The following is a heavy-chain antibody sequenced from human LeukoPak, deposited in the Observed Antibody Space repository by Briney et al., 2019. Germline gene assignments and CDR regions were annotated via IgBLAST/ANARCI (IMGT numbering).Heavy chain of an antibody. J-gene: IGHJ5*02. V-gene: IGHV3-48*01. Sequence: GGSLRLSCGASGLTFSTYSMNWVRQAPGKGLGWVSYISSDSGTIYYADSVKGRFTISRDDAKNSLYLQMNSLRAEDTAVYYCARAAQPGFDPWGQGTLVTVSS. CDR3: ARAAQPGFDP. CDR2: ISSDSGTI. CDR1: GLTFSTYS. D-gene: IGHD2-15*01.